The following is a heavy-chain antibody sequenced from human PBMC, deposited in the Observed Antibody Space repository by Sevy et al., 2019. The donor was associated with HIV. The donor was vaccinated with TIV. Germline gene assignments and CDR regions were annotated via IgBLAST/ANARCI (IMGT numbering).Heavy chain of an antibody. J-gene: IGHJ4*02. V-gene: IGHV3-21*06. CDR3: ARGPPDGSYDYFDY. CDR2: ISGSSNYI. Sequence: AGGSLRLSCAASGFTFSSYNMNWVRQAPGKGLEWVSSISGSSNYIYYAESVKGRFIISRDNAKNTLYLQMNSLRADDTAVYYCARGPPDGSYDYFDYWGQGTLVTVSS. D-gene: IGHD1-26*01. CDR1: GFTFSSYN.